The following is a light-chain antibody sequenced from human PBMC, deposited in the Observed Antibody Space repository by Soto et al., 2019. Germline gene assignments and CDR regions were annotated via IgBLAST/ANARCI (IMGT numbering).Light chain of an antibody. CDR1: RGISSN. CDR2: GAS. V-gene: IGKV3-20*01. J-gene: IGKJ5*01. Sequence: EIVLTQSRGTLSVSPGARATLSCRASRGISSNLAWYQQKPGQAPRLLIYGASSRATGIPDRFSGSGSGTDFTLTISRLEPEDFAVYYCQQYGSSITFGQGTRLEIK. CDR3: QQYGSSIT.